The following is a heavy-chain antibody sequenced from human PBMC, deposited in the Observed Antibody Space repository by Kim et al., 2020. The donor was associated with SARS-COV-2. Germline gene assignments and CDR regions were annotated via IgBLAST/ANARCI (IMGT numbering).Heavy chain of an antibody. CDR1: GFTFSSYA. J-gene: IGHJ6*02. CDR2: ISYDGSNK. V-gene: IGHV3-30-3*01. Sequence: GGSLRLSCAASGFTFSSYAMHWVRQAPGKGLEWVAVISYDGSNKYYADSVKGRFTISRDNSKNTLYLQMTSLRAEDTAVYYCARVGVYDFWSGHGDYYGMDVWGQGTTVTVSS. D-gene: IGHD3-3*01. CDR3: ARVGVYDFWSGHGDYYGMDV.